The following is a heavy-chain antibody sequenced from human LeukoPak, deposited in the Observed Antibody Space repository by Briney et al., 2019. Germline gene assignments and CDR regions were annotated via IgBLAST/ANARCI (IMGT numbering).Heavy chain of an antibody. CDR1: GFTFSSYW. D-gene: IGHD1-26*01. V-gene: IGHV3-7*01. J-gene: IGHJ3*02. Sequence: PGGSLRLSCAASGFTFSSYWMSWVRQAPGKGLEWVANIKQDGSEKYYVDSVKGRFTISRDNAKNSLYLQMNSLRVEDTAVYYCARERYSRNYYDAFDIWGQGTMVTVSS. CDR2: IKQDGSEK. CDR3: ARERYSRNYYDAFDI.